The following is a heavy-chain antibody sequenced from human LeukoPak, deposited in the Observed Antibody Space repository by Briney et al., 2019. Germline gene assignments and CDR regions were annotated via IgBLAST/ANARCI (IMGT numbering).Heavy chain of an antibody. CDR2: IYTSGST. CDR3: ARVYYYDSSGYYTYYYYYYMDV. CDR1: GGSISSYY. D-gene: IGHD3-22*01. V-gene: IGHV4-4*09. J-gene: IGHJ6*03. Sequence: SETLSLTCTVSGGSISSYYWSWIRQPPGKGLEWIGYIYTSGSTNYNPSLKSRVTISVDTSKNQFSLKLSSVTAADTAVYYCARVYYYDSSGYYTYYYYYYMDVWGKGTTVTVSS.